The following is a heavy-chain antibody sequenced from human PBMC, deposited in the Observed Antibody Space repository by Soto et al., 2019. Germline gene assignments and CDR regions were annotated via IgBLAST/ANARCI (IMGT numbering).Heavy chain of an antibody. D-gene: IGHD3-22*01. V-gene: IGHV4-31*03. CDR3: ASGGYYYDSSGAIDI. J-gene: IGHJ3*02. Sequence: VQLQESGRGLVKPSQTLSLTCTVSGGSISGGGYYWSWIRQHPGKGLEWIGYIYYSGSTYYNPSLKSRVTISVDTSKNQFSLKLSSVTAADTAVYYCASGGYYYDSSGAIDIWGQGTMVTVSS. CDR1: GGSISGGGYY. CDR2: IYYSGST.